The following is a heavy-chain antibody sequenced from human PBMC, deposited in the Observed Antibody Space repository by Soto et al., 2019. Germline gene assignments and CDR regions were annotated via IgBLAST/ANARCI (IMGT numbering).Heavy chain of an antibody. Sequence: EVQLLESGGGLVQPGGSLRLSCAASGFTFSSYAMNWVRQAPGKGLEWVLGISGSGDSTHYADAVKERFTISRDNSKNTLYLQMNSLRAEDTAVYYCAKQSPYSNSLYGIDYWGQGTLVIVST. V-gene: IGHV3-23*01. CDR1: GFTFSSYA. CDR3: AKQSPYSNSLYGIDY. J-gene: IGHJ4*02. CDR2: ISGSGDST. D-gene: IGHD6-13*01.